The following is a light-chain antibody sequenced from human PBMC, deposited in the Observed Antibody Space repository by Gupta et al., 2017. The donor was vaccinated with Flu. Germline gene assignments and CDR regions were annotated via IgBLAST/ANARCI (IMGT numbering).Light chain of an antibody. V-gene: IGLV3-19*01. CDR1: SLRNSY. CDR2: AKN. CDR3: NSRESTDNNKVV. Sequence: SSELTQHPAVSLALRQTVRITCQGDSLRNSYASLYQQQPAHAPVLIIYAKNIRPSVIPDRFSGSSSGNTASFTITGAQAEDEADYYYNSRESTDNNKVVFGGGTKLTVL. J-gene: IGLJ2*01.